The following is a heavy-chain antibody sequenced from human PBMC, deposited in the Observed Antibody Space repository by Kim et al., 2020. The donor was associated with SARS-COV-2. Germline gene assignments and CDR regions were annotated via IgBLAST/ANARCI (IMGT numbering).Heavy chain of an antibody. J-gene: IGHJ5*02. CDR1: GGSISSYY. CDR2: IYYSGST. V-gene: IGHV4-59*01. Sequence: SETLSLTCTVSGGSISSYYWSWIRQPPGKGLEWIGYIYYSGSTNYNPSLKSRVTISVDTSKNQFSLKLSSVTAADTAVYYCARGRWVRGVIKGGGNWFDPWGQGTLVTVSS. D-gene: IGHD3-10*01. CDR3: ARGRWVRGVIKGGGNWFDP.